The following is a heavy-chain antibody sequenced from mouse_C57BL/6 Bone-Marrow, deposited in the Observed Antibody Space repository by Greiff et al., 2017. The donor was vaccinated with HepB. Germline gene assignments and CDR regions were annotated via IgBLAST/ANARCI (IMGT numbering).Heavy chain of an antibody. CDR3: ARSRDGYYRYFDV. CDR2: INPNNGGT. Sequence: VQLKQSGPELVKPGASVKIPCKASGYTFTDYNMDWVKQSHGKSLEWIGDINPNNGGTIYNQKFKGKATLTVDKSSSTAYMELRSLTSEDTAVYYCARSRDGYYRYFDVWGTGTTVTVSS. CDR1: GYTFTDYN. J-gene: IGHJ1*03. V-gene: IGHV1-18*01. D-gene: IGHD2-3*01.